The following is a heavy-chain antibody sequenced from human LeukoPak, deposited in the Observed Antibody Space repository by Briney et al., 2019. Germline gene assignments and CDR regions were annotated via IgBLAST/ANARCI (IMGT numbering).Heavy chain of an antibody. V-gene: IGHV1-18*01. CDR2: ISAYNGNT. J-gene: IGHJ4*02. CDR1: GYTFTSYG. Sequence: GASVKVSCKASGYTFTSYGISWVRQAPGQGLQWMGWISAYNGNTNYAQKLQGRVTMTTDTSTSTAYMELRSLRSDDTAVYYCAKDPGLFDFWSGYADYWGQGTPVTVSS. CDR3: AKDPGLFDFWSGYADY. D-gene: IGHD3-3*01.